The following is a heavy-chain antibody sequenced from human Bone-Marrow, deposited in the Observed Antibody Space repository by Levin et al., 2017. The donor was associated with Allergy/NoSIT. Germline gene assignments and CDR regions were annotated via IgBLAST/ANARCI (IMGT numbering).Heavy chain of an antibody. CDR3: AKGYSYGYFFGSVDYGMDV. CDR1: GFTFSSYG. CDR2: ISYDGSNK. V-gene: IGHV3-30*18. J-gene: IGHJ6*02. D-gene: IGHD5-18*01. Sequence: GGSLKISCAASGFTFSSYGMHWVRQAPGKGLEWVAVISYDGSNKYYADSVKGRFTISRDNSKNTLYLQMNSLRAEDTAVYYCAKGYSYGYFFGSVDYGMDVWGQGTTVTVSS.